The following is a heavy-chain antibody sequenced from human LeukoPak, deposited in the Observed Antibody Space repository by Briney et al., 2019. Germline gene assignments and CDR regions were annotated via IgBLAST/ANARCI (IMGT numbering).Heavy chain of an antibody. CDR1: GGSISSSNYY. D-gene: IGHD3-3*01. CDR3: ARHASVSGNWPRPLDY. Sequence: PSETLSLTCTVSGGSISSSNYYWGWVRQPPGKGLGWIANIYYSGSTYYSPSLRSRVTISVDTSKNQFSLKLTSVTAADTAVYYCARHASVSGNWPRPLDYWGQGSLVTVSS. J-gene: IGHJ4*02. V-gene: IGHV4-39*01. CDR2: IYYSGST.